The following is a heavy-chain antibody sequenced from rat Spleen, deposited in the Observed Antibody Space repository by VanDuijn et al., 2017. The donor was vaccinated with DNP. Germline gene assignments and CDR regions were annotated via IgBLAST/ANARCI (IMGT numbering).Heavy chain of an antibody. CDR3: AKGPNYGGWNDYFDY. D-gene: IGHD1-11*01. CDR1: GFNFYDYW. CDR2: INKGSSPI. V-gene: IGHV4-2*01. J-gene: IGHJ2*01. Sequence: EVKLVESGGGLVQPGRSLKLSCAASGFNFYDYWMGWVRQAPGKGLEWIGEINKGSSPINYIPSLKDKFTISRDNAQNTLYLQMNKLGSEDTAIYYCAKGPNYGGWNDYFDYWGQGVMVTVSS.